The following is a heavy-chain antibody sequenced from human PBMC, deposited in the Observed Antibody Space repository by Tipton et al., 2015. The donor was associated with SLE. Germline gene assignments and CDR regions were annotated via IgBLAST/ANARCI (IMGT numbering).Heavy chain of an antibody. D-gene: IGHD6-13*01. Sequence: TLSLTCTVSGASINSYYWSWIRKPPGKGLEWIGFVYYSGTHSNPSLKSRVTISLDSAKNQFSLKLTSVTAADTAVYYCARDSLATNWFDPWGQGTLVTVSS. CDR3: ARDSLATNWFDP. J-gene: IGHJ5*02. V-gene: IGHV4-59*12. CDR1: GASINSYY. CDR2: VYYSGT.